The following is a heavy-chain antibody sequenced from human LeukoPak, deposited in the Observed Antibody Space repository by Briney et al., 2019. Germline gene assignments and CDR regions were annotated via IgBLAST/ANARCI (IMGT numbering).Heavy chain of an antibody. D-gene: IGHD3-10*01. CDR3: ARGRRFIDYCGSGSSVSAEYFQH. Sequence: PSETLSLTCAVYGGSFSGYYWSWIRQPPGKGLEWIGEINHSGSTNYNPSLKSRVTISVDTSKNQFSLKLSSVTAADTAVYYCARGRRFIDYCGSGSSVSAEYFQHWGQGTLVTVSS. CDR1: GGSFSGYY. CDR2: INHSGST. J-gene: IGHJ1*01. V-gene: IGHV4-34*01.